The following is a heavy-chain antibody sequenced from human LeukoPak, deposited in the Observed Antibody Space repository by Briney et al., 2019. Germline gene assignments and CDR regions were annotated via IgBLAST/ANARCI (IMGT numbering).Heavy chain of an antibody. CDR2: ISGSGGST. CDR1: GFTFSAFG. CDR3: AKDSGLRTSFDY. D-gene: IGHD5-12*01. J-gene: IGHJ4*02. Sequence: GGSLRLSCAASGFTFSAFGMNWVRQAPGKGLEWVSAISGSGGSTYYADSVKGRFTISRDNSKNTLYLQMNSLRAEDTAVYYCAKDSGLRTSFDYWGQGTLVTVSS. V-gene: IGHV3-23*01.